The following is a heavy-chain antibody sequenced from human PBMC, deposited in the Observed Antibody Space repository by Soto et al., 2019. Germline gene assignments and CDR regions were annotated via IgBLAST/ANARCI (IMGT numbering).Heavy chain of an antibody. CDR1: GFTFDDYA. CDR2: INWNSGSI. D-gene: IGHD3-10*01. CDR3: AKDRGSGSYAANYYYYCMDV. Sequence: EEQLVESGGGLVQPGRSLRLSCAASGFTFDDYAMHWVRQAPGKGLEWVSGINWNSGSIGYADLVKGRFTISTDNAKNSHYLQMHSLRAEDTALYYCAKDRGSGSYAANYYYYCMDVWGQGTTVTVSS. J-gene: IGHJ6*02. V-gene: IGHV3-9*01.